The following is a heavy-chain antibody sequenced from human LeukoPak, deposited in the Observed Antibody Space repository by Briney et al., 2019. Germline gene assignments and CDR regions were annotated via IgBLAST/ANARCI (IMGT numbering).Heavy chain of an antibody. J-gene: IGHJ3*02. D-gene: IGHD6-13*01. CDR2: MYSGGTT. CDR3: ARHSGHSSTNDAFDI. Sequence: SETLSLTCTVSGGSISSCYWSWIRQPPGKGLDWIGYMYSGGTTNYSPSLKSRVTISEDMSKNQFSLKLTSVTAADTAVYYCARHSGHSSTNDAFDIWGRGTMVIVSS. V-gene: IGHV4-59*01. CDR1: GGSISSCY.